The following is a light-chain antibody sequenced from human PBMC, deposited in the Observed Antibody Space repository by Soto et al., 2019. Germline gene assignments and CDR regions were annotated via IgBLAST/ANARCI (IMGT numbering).Light chain of an antibody. CDR1: QDISNY. CDR2: DAS. V-gene: IGKV1-33*01. Sequence: DIQMTQSPSSLSASVGDRVTITCQASQDISNYLNWYQQKPGKAPKLLIYDASNLETGDPSRFSGSGSGTDSTFTISSLQPEDIATYYSQQYDNLPLTFGGGTMLEIK. CDR3: QQYDNLPLT. J-gene: IGKJ4*01.